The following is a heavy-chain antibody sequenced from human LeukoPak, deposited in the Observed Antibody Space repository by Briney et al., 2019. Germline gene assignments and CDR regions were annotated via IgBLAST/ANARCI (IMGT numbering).Heavy chain of an antibody. Sequence: SETLSLTCTVSGGSISSYYWSWIRQPAGKGLEWIGRIYTSGSTNYNPSLKSRVTMSVDASKNQFSLKLSSVTAADTAVYYCARDLPFQLLYGHDAFDIWGQGTMVTVSS. J-gene: IGHJ3*02. D-gene: IGHD2-2*02. CDR3: ARDLPFQLLYGHDAFDI. V-gene: IGHV4-4*07. CDR1: GGSISSYY. CDR2: IYTSGST.